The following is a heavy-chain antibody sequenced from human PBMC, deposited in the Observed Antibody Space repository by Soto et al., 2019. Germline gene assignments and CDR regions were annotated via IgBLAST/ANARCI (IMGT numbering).Heavy chain of an antibody. Sequence: KPSETLSLTCTVSGGSISSGDYYWSWIRQPPGKGLEWIGYIYYSGSTYYNPSLKSRVTISVDTSKNQFSLKLSSVTAADTAVYYCARGRGGYFFDHWGQGTLVTVSS. CDR3: ARGRGGYFFDH. D-gene: IGHD3-10*01. V-gene: IGHV4-30-4*01. J-gene: IGHJ4*02. CDR2: IYYSGST. CDR1: GGSISSGDYY.